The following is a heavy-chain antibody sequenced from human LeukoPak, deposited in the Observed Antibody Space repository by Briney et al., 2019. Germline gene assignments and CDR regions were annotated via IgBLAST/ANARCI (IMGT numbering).Heavy chain of an antibody. CDR2: INPNSGGT. CDR3: ARSKLARLYYFDY. J-gene: IGHJ4*02. V-gene: IGHV1-2*02. CDR1: GYTFTGYY. Sequence: ASVKVSCKASGYTFTGYYMHWVRQAPGQGLEWMGWINPNSGGTNYAQKFQGRVTMTRDTSISTAYMELSRLRSDDTAVYYCARSKLARLYYFDYWGQGTLVTVSS. D-gene: IGHD1-1*01.